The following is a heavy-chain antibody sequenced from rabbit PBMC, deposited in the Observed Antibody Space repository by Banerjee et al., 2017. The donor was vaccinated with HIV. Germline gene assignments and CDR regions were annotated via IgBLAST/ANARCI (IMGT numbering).Heavy chain of an antibody. CDR1: GFSYSGGYD. CDR2: IYTGHGNT. D-gene: IGHD1-1*01. CDR3: ARDSGSGWYLDRLDL. Sequence: QSLEESGGDLVKPGASLTLTCKASGFSYSGGYDMCWGRPAPGKGLEWIACIYTGHGNTYYASWAKGRFTISKTSSTTVTLQMTSLTAADTATYFCARDSGSGWYLDRLDLWGPGTLVTVS. J-gene: IGHJ3*01. V-gene: IGHV1S40*01.